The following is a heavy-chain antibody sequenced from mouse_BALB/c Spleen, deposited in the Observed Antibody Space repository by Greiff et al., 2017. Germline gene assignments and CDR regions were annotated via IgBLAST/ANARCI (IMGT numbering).Heavy chain of an antibody. V-gene: IGHV1-63*02. Sequence: VQLQQSGAELVRPGTSVKISCKASGYTFTNYWLGWVKQRPGHGLEWIGDIYPGGGYTNYNEKFKGKATLTADTSSSTAYMQLSSLTSEDSAVYFCARGFSTTATCAMDYWGQGTSVTVSS. D-gene: IGHD1-2*01. CDR2: IYPGGGYT. CDR3: ARGFSTTATCAMDY. J-gene: IGHJ4*01. CDR1: GYTFTNYW.